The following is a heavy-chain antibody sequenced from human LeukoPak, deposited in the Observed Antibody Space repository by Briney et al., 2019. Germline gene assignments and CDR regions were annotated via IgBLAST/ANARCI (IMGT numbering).Heavy chain of an antibody. J-gene: IGHJ3*01. CDR1: GFTFSSYA. D-gene: IGHD3-22*01. Sequence: GGSLRLSCAASGFTFSSYAMTWVRQAPGKGLEWVSAIGASGATFYADSVKGRFTISRDNSRNTLHLQMNGLRTEDTAVYFCTKNYHDNTAYFSWAFDVWGQGTMVTLSS. V-gene: IGHV3-23*01. CDR2: IGASGAT. CDR3: TKNYHDNTAYFSWAFDV.